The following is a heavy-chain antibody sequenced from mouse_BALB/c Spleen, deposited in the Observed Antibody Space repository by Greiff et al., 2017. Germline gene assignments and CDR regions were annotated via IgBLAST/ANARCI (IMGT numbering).Heavy chain of an antibody. Sequence: QVQLKESGPGLVAPSQSLSITCTVSGFSLTSYGVHWVRQPPGKGLEWLGVIWASGSTSYNSVIMSRLIISKDNSKSQVLLKMNSLQTDDTTMYCCGGVNYSYGEGAYWGQGTLGTVSA. CDR3: GGVNYSYGEGAY. D-gene: IGHD2-12*01. J-gene: IGHJ3*01. V-gene: IGHV2-9*02. CDR2: IWASGST. CDR1: GFSLTSYG.